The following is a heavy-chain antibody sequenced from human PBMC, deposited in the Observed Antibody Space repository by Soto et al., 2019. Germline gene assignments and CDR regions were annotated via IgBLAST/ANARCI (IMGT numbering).Heavy chain of an antibody. J-gene: IGHJ6*02. CDR3: ARGHTAMVYYYYYGMDV. D-gene: IGHD5-18*01. V-gene: IGHV5-51*01. Sequence: GESLKISCKGSGYSFTSYWIGWVRQMPGKGLEWMGIIYPGDSDTRYSPSFQGQVTISADKSISTAYLQWSSLKASDTAMYYCARGHTAMVYYYYYGMDVWGQGTTVTVSS. CDR2: IYPGDSDT. CDR1: GYSFTSYW.